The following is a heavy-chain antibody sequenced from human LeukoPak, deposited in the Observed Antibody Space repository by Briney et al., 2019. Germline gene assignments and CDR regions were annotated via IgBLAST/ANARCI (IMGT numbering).Heavy chain of an antibody. CDR1: GGSISSNNW. D-gene: IGHD4-23*01. V-gene: IGHV4-4*02. J-gene: IGHJ2*01. Sequence: PSGTLSLTCAVSGGSISSNNWWSWVRQTPGKGLEWIGEIYNSGSTNYNPSLKSRVTISADKSKNQFSLRLSSVTAADTAVYYCARSGNSWYFDLWGRGTLVTVSS. CDR3: ARSGNSWYFDL. CDR2: IYNSGST.